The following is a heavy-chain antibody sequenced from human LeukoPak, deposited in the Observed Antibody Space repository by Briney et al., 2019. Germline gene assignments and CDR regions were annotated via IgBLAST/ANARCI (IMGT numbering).Heavy chain of an antibody. Sequence: GASVKVSCKASGGTFSSYAISWVRQAPGQGLEWMGGIIPIFGTANYAQKFQGRVTITAAESTSTAYMELSSLKSEDTAVYYCARENIRPRWEPGYFDYWGQGTLVTVSS. CDR2: IIPIFGTA. V-gene: IGHV1-69*01. J-gene: IGHJ4*02. CDR3: ARENIRPRWEPGYFDY. D-gene: IGHD1-26*01. CDR1: GGTFSSYA.